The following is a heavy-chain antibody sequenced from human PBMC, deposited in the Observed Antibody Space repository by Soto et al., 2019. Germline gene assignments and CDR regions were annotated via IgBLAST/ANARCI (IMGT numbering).Heavy chain of an antibody. CDR3: ARGNTHGYYYMDV. J-gene: IGHJ6*03. CDR2: FYYSGLT. CDR1: GASMNTYY. D-gene: IGHD3-22*01. Sequence: SETLSLTCAVSGASMNTYYWSWIRQPPGKGLEWIGYFYYSGLTNYNPSLKSRVTISLDTSKNQFSLKLSSVTAADPAVYFCARGNTHGYYYMDVWGRGTTVTVSS. V-gene: IGHV4-59*08.